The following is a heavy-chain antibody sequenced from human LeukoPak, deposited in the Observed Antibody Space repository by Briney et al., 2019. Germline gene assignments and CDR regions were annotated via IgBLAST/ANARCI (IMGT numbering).Heavy chain of an antibody. CDR2: INHSGST. J-gene: IGHJ4*02. Sequence: SETLSLTCAVYGGSFSGYYWSWIRQPPGKGLEWIGEINHSGSTNYNPSPKSRVTISVDTSKNQFSLKLSSVTAADTAVYYCASQLSGYSYGHLDYWGQGTLVTVSS. CDR1: GGSFSGYY. V-gene: IGHV4-34*01. D-gene: IGHD5-18*01. CDR3: ASQLSGYSYGHLDY.